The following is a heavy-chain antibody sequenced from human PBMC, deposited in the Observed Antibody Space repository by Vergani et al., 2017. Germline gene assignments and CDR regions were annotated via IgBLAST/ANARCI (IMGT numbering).Heavy chain of an antibody. J-gene: IGHJ4*02. CDR2: IYTSGST. D-gene: IGHD6-13*01. Sequence: QVQLQESGPGLVKPSQTLSLTCTVPGGSISSGSYYWSWIRQPAGKGLEWIGRIYTSGSTNYNPSLKSRVTMSVDTSKNQFSLKLSSVTAADTAVYYCARLIAAAGTYYFDYWGQGTLVTVSS. CDR1: GGSISSGSYY. CDR3: ARLIAAAGTYYFDY. V-gene: IGHV4-61*02.